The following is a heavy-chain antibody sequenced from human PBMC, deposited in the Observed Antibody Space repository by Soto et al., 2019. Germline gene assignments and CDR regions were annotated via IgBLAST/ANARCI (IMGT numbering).Heavy chain of an antibody. CDR1: GFTFSSYA. V-gene: IGHV3-30-3*01. Sequence: QVQLVESGGGVVQPGRSLRLSCAASGFTFSSYAMHWVRQAPGKGLEWVAVISYDGSNKYYADSVKGRFTISRDNSKNTLYLQMNSLRAEDTAVYYCARDQDSSRWYWIYWGQGTLVTVSS. CDR3: ARDQDSSRWYWIY. CDR2: ISYDGSNK. J-gene: IGHJ4*02. D-gene: IGHD6-13*01.